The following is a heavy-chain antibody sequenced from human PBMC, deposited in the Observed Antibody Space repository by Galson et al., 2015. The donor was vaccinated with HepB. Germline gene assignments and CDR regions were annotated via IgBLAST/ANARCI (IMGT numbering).Heavy chain of an antibody. Sequence: SVKVSCKASGYTFTSYGISWVRQAPGQGLEWMGWISAYNGNTNYAQKLQGRVTMTTDTSTSTAYMELRSPRSDDTAVYCCAREGPLGYCSSTSCLDAFDIWGQGTMVTVSS. V-gene: IGHV1-18*01. CDR1: GYTFTSYG. CDR2: ISAYNGNT. J-gene: IGHJ3*02. D-gene: IGHD2-2*01. CDR3: AREGPLGYCSSTSCLDAFDI.